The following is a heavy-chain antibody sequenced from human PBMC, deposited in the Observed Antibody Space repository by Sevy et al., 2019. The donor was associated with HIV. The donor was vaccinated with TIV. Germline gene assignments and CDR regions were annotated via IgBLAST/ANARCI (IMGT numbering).Heavy chain of an antibody. CDR1: GFSFSSYE. CDR3: ARDLPPSATTVPHFDC. J-gene: IGHJ4*02. D-gene: IGHD4-17*01. V-gene: IGHV3-48*03. Sequence: GGSLRLACAASGFSFSSYEMNWVRRAPGKGLEWVSYLSNSGTTISYSDSVRGRFTISRDNARNLLYLQMNSLRAEDTAVYFCARDLPPSATTVPHFDCWGQGTLVTVSS. CDR2: LSNSGTTI.